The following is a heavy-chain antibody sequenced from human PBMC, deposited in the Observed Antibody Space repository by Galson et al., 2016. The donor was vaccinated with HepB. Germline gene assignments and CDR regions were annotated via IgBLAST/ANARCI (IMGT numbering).Heavy chain of an antibody. Sequence: QSGAEVKKAGESLQMSCTVSGYRFTGYWIGWVRQVPGKGLEWMAIIYPGDPNLRYNPSFQGQVTNSADESVSTAYLQWSSLKASDTAVYYCARLRPGSAHLIFDFWGQGTLVTVSP. D-gene: IGHD3-16*01. CDR2: IYPGDPNL. J-gene: IGHJ4*02. V-gene: IGHV5-51*01. CDR1: GYRFTGYW. CDR3: ARLRPGSAHLIFDF.